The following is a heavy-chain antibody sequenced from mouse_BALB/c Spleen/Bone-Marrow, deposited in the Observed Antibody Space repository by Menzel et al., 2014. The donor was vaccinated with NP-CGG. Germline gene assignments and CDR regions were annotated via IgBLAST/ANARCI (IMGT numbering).Heavy chain of an antibody. J-gene: IGHJ3*01. D-gene: IGHD2-4*01. Sequence: EVQLVESGAELVKPGASVKLSCTASGFNIKDTFMNWVKQRPDQGLEWIGRIDPANGNTKYDPKIQGKATIKADTSSNTAYLQLNSRTSENAAVYYCAGTRGYFDYVAYWGQGTLVTVSA. V-gene: IGHV14-3*02. CDR2: IDPANGNT. CDR3: AGTRGYFDYVAY. CDR1: GFNIKDTF.